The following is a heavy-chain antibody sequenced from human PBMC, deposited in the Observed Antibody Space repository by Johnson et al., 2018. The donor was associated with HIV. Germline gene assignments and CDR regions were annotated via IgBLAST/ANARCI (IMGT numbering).Heavy chain of an antibody. Sequence: VQLVESGGGLVQPGGSLRLACAASGFTVSRNYMSWVRQAPGKGLEWVSVIYSGGGTYYADSVKGRFTISRDNSKNTLYLQMNSLRAEDTAVYHCAKDKARWELLAFDIWGQGTMVTVSS. CDR1: GFTVSRNY. CDR3: AKDKARWELLAFDI. CDR2: IYSGGGT. J-gene: IGHJ3*02. V-gene: IGHV3-66*01. D-gene: IGHD1-26*01.